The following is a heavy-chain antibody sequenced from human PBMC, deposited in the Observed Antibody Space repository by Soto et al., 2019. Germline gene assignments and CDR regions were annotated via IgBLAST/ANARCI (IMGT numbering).Heavy chain of an antibody. CDR2: IYPGDSDT. D-gene: IGHD4-17*01. Sequence: GESLKTSRKGSGYSFTSYWIAWVRPMPGKGLGWMGIIYPGDSDTRYSPSFQGQVTISADKSISTAYLQWSRLKASDTAMYFYARRNDGDYHYYGGMDYWGQGTTVTVSS. V-gene: IGHV5-51*01. CDR1: GYSFTSYW. J-gene: IGHJ6*02. CDR3: ARRNDGDYHYYGGMDY.